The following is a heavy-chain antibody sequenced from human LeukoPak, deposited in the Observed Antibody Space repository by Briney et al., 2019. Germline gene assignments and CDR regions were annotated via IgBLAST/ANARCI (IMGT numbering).Heavy chain of an antibody. V-gene: IGHV4-4*07. CDR1: GGSISSHY. J-gene: IGHJ6*03. D-gene: IGHD3-10*01. Sequence: SATLSLTCTVSGGSISSHYRGWIRQPAGKSLEWIGRIYSSGSTNYNASPTSRVTMSVDTSKNQISLKLSSMTAADTAVYYCARHPLRGSGTYYRDYYYYMDVWGKGTTVTVSS. CDR2: IYSSGST. CDR3: ARHPLRGSGTYYRDYYYYMDV.